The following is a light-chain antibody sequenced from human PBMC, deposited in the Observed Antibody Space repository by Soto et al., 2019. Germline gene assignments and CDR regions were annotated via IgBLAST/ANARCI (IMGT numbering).Light chain of an antibody. Sequence: DIQMTQSPSTLSASVGDRVTITCRASQSISSWLAWYQQKPGKVPKLLIYDASSLESGVPSRFSGCGSGTEFTLTISSLQPDDFATYYCQQYNSYPWTFGQGTKVDIK. V-gene: IGKV1-5*01. CDR2: DAS. CDR1: QSISSW. J-gene: IGKJ1*01. CDR3: QQYNSYPWT.